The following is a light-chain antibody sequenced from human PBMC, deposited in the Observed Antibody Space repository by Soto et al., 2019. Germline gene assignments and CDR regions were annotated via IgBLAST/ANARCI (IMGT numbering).Light chain of an antibody. J-gene: IGLJ1*01. CDR2: DDG. Sequence: SYELAQPPSVSVAPGQTARITWGGNNIGGKSLHWYQQKPSQSPVLVVYDDGDRPSGIPERFSGSNSGNTSTLTISRVEAGDEADYCCQVWDNNYDHYVFGTGTKVTVL. CDR3: QVWDNNYDHYV. V-gene: IGLV3-21*02. CDR1: NIGGKS.